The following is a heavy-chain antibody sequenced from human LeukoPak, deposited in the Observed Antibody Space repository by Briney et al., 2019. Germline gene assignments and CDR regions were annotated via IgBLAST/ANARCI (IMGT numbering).Heavy chain of an antibody. V-gene: IGHV4-61*02. D-gene: IGHD1-26*01. CDR3: ARLVGDHRGKFDY. Sequence: SQTLSLTCSVSGGSLSSGGYYWTWIRQPAGKGPEWIGRIYTNGNTNYNPSLKSRVTMSVDTSKNQFSLNLSSVTAADTAVYYCARLVGDHRGKFDYWGQGTLVTVSS. J-gene: IGHJ4*02. CDR2: IYTNGNT. CDR1: GGSLSSGGYY.